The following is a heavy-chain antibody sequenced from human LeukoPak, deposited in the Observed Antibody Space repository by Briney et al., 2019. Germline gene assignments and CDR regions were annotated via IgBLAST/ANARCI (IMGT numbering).Heavy chain of an antibody. Sequence: PSETLSLTCTVSGRSISSYYWIWLRQPPGKGLEWIGYLYYSESTNYNPSLKSRVTISVDTSKNQFSLKLSSVTAADTAVYYCARGSVGATSYWGQGTLVTVSS. V-gene: IGHV4-59*08. CDR1: GRSISSYY. CDR2: LYYSEST. D-gene: IGHD1-26*01. J-gene: IGHJ4*02. CDR3: ARGSVGATSY.